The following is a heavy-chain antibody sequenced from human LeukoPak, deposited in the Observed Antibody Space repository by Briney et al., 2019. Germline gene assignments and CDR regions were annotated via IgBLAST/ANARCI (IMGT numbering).Heavy chain of an antibody. V-gene: IGHV3-48*02. CDR1: GFTFSSYS. Sequence: GGSPRLSCAASGFTFSSYSMNWVRQAPGKGLEWVSYISSSSSTIYYADSVKGRFTISRDNAKNSLYLQMNSLRDEDTAVYYCASLSGASIFGVVISAFDIWGQGTMVTVSS. J-gene: IGHJ3*02. D-gene: IGHD3-3*01. CDR3: ASLSGASIFGVVISAFDI. CDR2: ISSSSSTI.